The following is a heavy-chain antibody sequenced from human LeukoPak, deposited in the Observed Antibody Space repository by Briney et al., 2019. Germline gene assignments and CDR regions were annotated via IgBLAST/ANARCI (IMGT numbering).Heavy chain of an antibody. CDR3: AKDRGIAVAGIGLDY. CDR2: ISGSGGST. Sequence: SGGSLRLSCAASGFTFSSYAMSWVRQAPGKGLEWVSAISGSGGSTYYADSVKGRFTISRDNSKNTLYLQMNSLRAEDTAVYYCAKDRGIAVAGIGLDYWGQGTLVTVSS. J-gene: IGHJ4*02. CDR1: GFTFSSYA. V-gene: IGHV3-23*01. D-gene: IGHD6-19*01.